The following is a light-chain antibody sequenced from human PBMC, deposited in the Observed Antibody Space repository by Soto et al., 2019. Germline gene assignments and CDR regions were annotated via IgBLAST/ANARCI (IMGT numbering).Light chain of an antibody. V-gene: IGKV1-13*02. CDR3: QQFNSYPIT. CDR1: QDVRGA. J-gene: IGKJ5*01. CDR2: DVS. Sequence: AIQLTQSPSSLSASVGDRVTISCRASQDVRGALAWYQQKPGTAPKILIYDVSVLESGVPTRFSGSGSGTDFTHTITSLQPVDFATYYCQQFNSYPITFGHGTRLEIK.